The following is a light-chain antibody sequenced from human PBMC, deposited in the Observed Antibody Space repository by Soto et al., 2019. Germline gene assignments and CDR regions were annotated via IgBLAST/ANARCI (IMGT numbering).Light chain of an antibody. Sequence: QSALTQPASVSGSPGQSITISCTGTSSDVGGYNYVSWYQHHPGKAPKLMIYDVSNRPSGVSNRFSGSESGNTASLTISGLQAEDEADYYCSSYTSSSTLLYVFGTGTKVTVL. J-gene: IGLJ1*01. CDR2: DVS. CDR3: SSYTSSSTLLYV. V-gene: IGLV2-14*03. CDR1: SSDVGGYNY.